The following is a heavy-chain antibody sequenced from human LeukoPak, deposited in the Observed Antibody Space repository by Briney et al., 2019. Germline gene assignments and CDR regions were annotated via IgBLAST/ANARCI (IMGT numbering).Heavy chain of an antibody. D-gene: IGHD5-18*01. CDR2: IYYSGST. CDR3: ARDNRHPYSYGSSSRKYYFDY. J-gene: IGHJ4*02. CDR1: GGSISSSSYY. Sequence: SETLSLTCTVSGGSISSSSYYWGWIRQPPGKGLEWIGSIYYSGSTYYNPSLKSRVTISVDTSKNQFSLKLSSVTAADTAVYYFARDNRHPYSYGSSSRKYYFDYWGQGTLVTVSS. V-gene: IGHV4-39*07.